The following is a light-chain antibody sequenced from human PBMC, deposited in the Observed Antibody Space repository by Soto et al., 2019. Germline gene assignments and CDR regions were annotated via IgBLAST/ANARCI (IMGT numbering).Light chain of an antibody. J-gene: IGLJ1*01. CDR1: GSDIGAYNF. CDR2: GVT. CDR3: YSYTGSSTLYV. V-gene: IGLV2-8*01. Sequence: QSALAQPPSASGSPGQSVTISCTGSGSDIGAYNFVSWYQQHPGKAPKLMIFGVTERPSGVPDRFSGSKSGNTASLTVSGLQADDEAVYYCYSYTGSSTLYVFGTGTKLTVL.